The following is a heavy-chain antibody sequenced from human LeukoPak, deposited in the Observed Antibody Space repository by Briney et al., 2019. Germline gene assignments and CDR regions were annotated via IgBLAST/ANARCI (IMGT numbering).Heavy chain of an antibody. CDR2: ISGGGGST. CDR1: GFTFSTYA. D-gene: IGHD3-10*01. J-gene: IGHJ3*02. V-gene: IGHV3-23*01. CDR3: AKVGLWFGELRSFDI. Sequence: GGSLRLSCAASGFTFSTYAMSWVRHAPGKGLDLVSTISGGGGSTYYADSVKGRFSISRDNSKNTLYLRMNSLRAEDAAVYYCAKVGLWFGELRSFDIWGQGTMVTVST.